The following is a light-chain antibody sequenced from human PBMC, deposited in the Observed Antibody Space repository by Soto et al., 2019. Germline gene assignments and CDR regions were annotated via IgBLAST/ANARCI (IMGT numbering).Light chain of an antibody. CDR3: QQYNSWLWT. V-gene: IGKV3-15*01. Sequence: EIVMTQSPATLSVSPGERATLSCRASQSVSRNLAWYQQTRGQAPRLLMFDASTRATGIPARFSGSGSGTDFTLTISSLQSEDSAIYYCQQYNSWLWTFGQGTKVDIK. CDR2: DAS. CDR1: QSVSRN. J-gene: IGKJ1*01.